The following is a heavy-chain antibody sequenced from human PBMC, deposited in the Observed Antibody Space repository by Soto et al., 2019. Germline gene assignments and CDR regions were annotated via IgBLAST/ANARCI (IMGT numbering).Heavy chain of an antibody. J-gene: IGHJ6*02. CDR3: AKDRGAMTFLRYGMEV. Sequence: PGGSLRLSCAASGFTFSSYGMHWVRQAPGKGLKWVAVISHDGSNKYFADSVKGRFTISRDNSQNTLYLQMNSLRAEDTAVYYCAKDRGAMTFLRYGMEVWGQGTTVTVSS. CDR2: ISHDGSNK. V-gene: IGHV3-30*18. CDR1: GFTFSSYG. D-gene: IGHD2-2*01.